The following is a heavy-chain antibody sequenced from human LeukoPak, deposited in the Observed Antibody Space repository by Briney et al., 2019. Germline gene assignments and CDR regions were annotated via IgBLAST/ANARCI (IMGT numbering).Heavy chain of an antibody. Sequence: ASVKVSCKASGYTFTGYYMHWVRQAPGQGLEWMGWINPNSGGTNYAQKFQGRVTMTRDTSISTADMELSRLRSDDTAVYYCARGLVPRVGGYFDYWGQGTLVTVSS. CDR1: GYTFTGYY. CDR3: ARGLVPRVGGYFDY. J-gene: IGHJ4*02. D-gene: IGHD2-2*01. V-gene: IGHV1-2*02. CDR2: INPNSGGT.